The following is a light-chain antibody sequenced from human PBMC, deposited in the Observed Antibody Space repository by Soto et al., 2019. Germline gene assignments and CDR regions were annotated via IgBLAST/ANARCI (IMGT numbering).Light chain of an antibody. J-gene: IGKJ1*01. CDR2: DAS. CDR3: QHYSNDSRT. Sequence: DIQMTQYPSTLSASVGDRVTITCRASQTISKWLAWSQHKPGKAPKLLIYDASNLETGVPSRFRGSGSGAHSSLTINRLQPEEVATYYCQHYSNDSRTFSQGTRVDIK. CDR1: QTISKW. V-gene: IGKV1-5*01.